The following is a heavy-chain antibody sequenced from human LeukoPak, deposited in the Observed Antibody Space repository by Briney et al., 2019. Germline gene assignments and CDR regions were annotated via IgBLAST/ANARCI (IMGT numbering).Heavy chain of an antibody. CDR3: AKNLQSGSYYRPPFDY. CDR1: GFNFGNNA. V-gene: IGHV3-23*01. Sequence: GGSLRLSCAASGFNFGNNAMSWVRQAPGKGLEWVSAISGSGGSTYYADSVKGRFTISRDNSKNTLYLQMNSLGAEDTAVYYCAKNLQSGSYYRPPFDYWGQGTLVTVSS. D-gene: IGHD3-10*01. J-gene: IGHJ4*02. CDR2: ISGSGGST.